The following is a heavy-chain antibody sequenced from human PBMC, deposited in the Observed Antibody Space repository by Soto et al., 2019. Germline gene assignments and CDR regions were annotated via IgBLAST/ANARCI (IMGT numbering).Heavy chain of an antibody. CDR1: GFMFSAYA. CDR2: ISYDGTNK. J-gene: IGHJ4*01. D-gene: IGHD6-13*01. CDR3: ARDPSPYTRPWYGIDF. V-gene: IGHV3-30*04. Sequence: GGSLRLSCAASGFMFSAYAMLWVRQAPGKGLEWVAAISYDGTNKYYADSIKGRFTISRDNSANTLFLQVNSLRREDTAMYYCARDPSPYTRPWYGIDFWGPGTLVTLSS.